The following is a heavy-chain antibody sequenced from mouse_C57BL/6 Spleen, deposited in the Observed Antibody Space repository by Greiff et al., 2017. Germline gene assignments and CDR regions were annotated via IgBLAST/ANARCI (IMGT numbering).Heavy chain of an antibody. Sequence: DVKLQESGPGLVKPSQSLSLTCSVTGYSITSGYYWNWIRQFPGNKLEWMGYISYDGSNNYNPSLKNRISITRDTSKNQFFLKLNSVTTEDTATYYCANYDYDDGAWFAYWGQGTLVTVSA. V-gene: IGHV3-6*01. CDR1: GYSITSGYY. D-gene: IGHD2-4*01. CDR3: ANYDYDDGAWFAY. J-gene: IGHJ3*01. CDR2: ISYDGSN.